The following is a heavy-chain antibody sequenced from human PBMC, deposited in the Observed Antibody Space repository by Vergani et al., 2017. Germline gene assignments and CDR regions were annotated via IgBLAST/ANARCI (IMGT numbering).Heavy chain of an antibody. J-gene: IGHJ4*02. CDR3: ARDPRVREAPGGRFEY. CDR1: GYTISNYV. CDR2: INTNTGNP. V-gene: IGHV7-4-1*02. D-gene: IGHD3-10*01. Sequence: QVQLVQSGSELKKPGASVKVSCKASGYTISNYVLNWVRQAPGQGLEWMGWINTNTGNPTYAPGFTGRFVFSLDTSVSTTYLHISSLEPEDTAVYYCARDPRVREAPGGRFEYWGQGTLVTVSS.